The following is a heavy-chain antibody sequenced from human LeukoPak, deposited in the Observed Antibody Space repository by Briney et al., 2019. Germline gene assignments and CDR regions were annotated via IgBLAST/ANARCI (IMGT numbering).Heavy chain of an antibody. D-gene: IGHD3-3*01. CDR2: IKQDGSEK. CDR1: GFTFSSYW. Sequence: GGSLRLSCAASGFTFSSYWMSWVRQAPGKGLEWVANIKQDGSEKYYVDSVKGRFTISRDNAKNSLYLRMNSLRAEDTAVYYCARECRITIFGVVIIPYYYYYYMDVWGKGTTVTVSS. CDR3: ARECRITIFGVVIIPYYYYYYMDV. J-gene: IGHJ6*03. V-gene: IGHV3-7*01.